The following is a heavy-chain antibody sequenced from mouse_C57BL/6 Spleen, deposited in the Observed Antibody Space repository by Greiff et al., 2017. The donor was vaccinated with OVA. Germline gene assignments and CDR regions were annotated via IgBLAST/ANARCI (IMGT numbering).Heavy chain of an antibody. J-gene: IGHJ3*01. V-gene: IGHV5-16*01. CDR2: INYDGSST. D-gene: IGHD3-3*01. Sequence: EVKVIESEGGLVQPGSSMKLSCTASGFTFSDYYMAWVRQVPEKGLEWVANINYDGSSTYYLDSLKSRFIISRDNAKNILYLQMSSLKSEDTATYYCAREGGTGFAYWGQGTLVTVSA. CDR1: GFTFSDYY. CDR3: AREGGTGFAY.